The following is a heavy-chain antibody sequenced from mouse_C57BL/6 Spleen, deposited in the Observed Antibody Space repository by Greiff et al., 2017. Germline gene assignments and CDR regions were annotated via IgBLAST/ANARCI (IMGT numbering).Heavy chain of an antibody. V-gene: IGHV5-12*01. J-gene: IGHJ4*01. D-gene: IGHD2-5*01. CDR3: ARQKASYYSNYYAMDY. Sequence: DVHLVESGGGLVQPGGSLKLSCAASGFTFSDYYMYWVRQTPEKRLEWVAYISNGGGSTYYPDTVKGRFTISRDNAKNTLYLQMSRLKSEDTAMYYCARQKASYYSNYYAMDYWGQGTSVTVSS. CDR1: GFTFSDYY. CDR2: ISNGGGST.